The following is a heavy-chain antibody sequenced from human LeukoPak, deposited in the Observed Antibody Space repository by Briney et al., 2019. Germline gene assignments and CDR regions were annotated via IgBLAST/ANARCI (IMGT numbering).Heavy chain of an antibody. V-gene: IGHV3-15*01. Sequence: PGGSLRLSCAASGFTFSSYSMNWVRQAPGKGLEWVGRIKSKTDGGTTDYAAPVKGRFTISRDDSKNTLYLQMNSLKTEDTAVYYCTTDYGDYLYYFDYWGQGTLVTVSS. CDR2: IKSKTDGGTT. CDR1: GFTFSSYS. CDR3: TTDYGDYLYYFDY. D-gene: IGHD4-17*01. J-gene: IGHJ4*02.